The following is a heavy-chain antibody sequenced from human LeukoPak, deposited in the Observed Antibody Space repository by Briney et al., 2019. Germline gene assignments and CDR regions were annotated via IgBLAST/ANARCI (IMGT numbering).Heavy chain of an antibody. Sequence: WGSLRLSCAASGFTFRSYSMNWVRQAPGKGLEWVSSISSSSNYIYYVDSVKGRFTISRDNAKNSLYLQMNSLRDEDTAVYYCAREEYCGGDCYSDWGRGTLVTVSS. V-gene: IGHV3-21*01. D-gene: IGHD2-21*02. CDR1: GFTFRSYS. CDR2: ISSSSNYI. J-gene: IGHJ4*02. CDR3: AREEYCGGDCYSD.